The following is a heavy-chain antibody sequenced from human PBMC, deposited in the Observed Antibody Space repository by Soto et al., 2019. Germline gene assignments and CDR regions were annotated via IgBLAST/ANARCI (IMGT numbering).Heavy chain of an antibody. CDR2: IYYTGLT. V-gene: IGHV4-59*01. CDR1: GGSMSSYY. CDR3: ARSSILTWFDP. J-gene: IGHJ5*02. Sequence: ETLSLTCSISGGSMSSYYWSWIRQPPGRGLEWIGNIYYTGLTNYNPSLKSRVTISVDRSKTQFSLKLSSVTAADTAAYFCARSSILTWFDPWGPGTLVTVSS.